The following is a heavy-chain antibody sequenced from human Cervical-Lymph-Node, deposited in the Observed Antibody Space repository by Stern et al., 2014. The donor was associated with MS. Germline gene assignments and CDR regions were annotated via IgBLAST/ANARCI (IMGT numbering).Heavy chain of an antibody. CDR1: GFTFSSYS. Sequence: EVHLVESGGGLVKPGGSLRLSCAASGFTFSSYSMNWVRQAPGKGLEWVASISSGGSYIYYADSLKCRFTISRDNAKNSLYLQMNSLRAEDTAVYYCARGRGGSYRYYFDYWGQGTLVTVSS. CDR2: ISSGGSYI. CDR3: ARGRGGSYRYYFDY. J-gene: IGHJ4*02. D-gene: IGHD2-15*01. V-gene: IGHV3-21*01.